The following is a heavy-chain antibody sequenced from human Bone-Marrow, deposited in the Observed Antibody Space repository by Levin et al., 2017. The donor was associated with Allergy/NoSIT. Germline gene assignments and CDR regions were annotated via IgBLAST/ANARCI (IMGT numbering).Heavy chain of an antibody. J-gene: IGHJ4*02. Sequence: LSLTCAASGFTFSNYAMHWVRQAPGRGLEWVSAVSGTGGNTYYADSVRGRFTVSRDNSRNTLYLRTSSLRAEDTAIYYCAKMADDSGADYWGQGTLLTVSS. CDR2: VSGTGGNT. CDR1: GFTFSNYA. CDR3: AKMADDSGADY. V-gene: IGHV3-23*01. D-gene: IGHD3-10*01.